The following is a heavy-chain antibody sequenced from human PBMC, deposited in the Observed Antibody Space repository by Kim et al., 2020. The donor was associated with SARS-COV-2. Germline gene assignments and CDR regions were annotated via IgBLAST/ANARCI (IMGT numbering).Heavy chain of an antibody. D-gene: IGHD5-18*01. V-gene: IGHV6-1*01. CDR3: VSDTAMISGYYFDF. Sequence: AVSVKSRITINPDTSKNQFSLQLNSVTPEDTAVYYCVSDTAMISGYYFDFWGQGTLVTVSS. J-gene: IGHJ4*02.